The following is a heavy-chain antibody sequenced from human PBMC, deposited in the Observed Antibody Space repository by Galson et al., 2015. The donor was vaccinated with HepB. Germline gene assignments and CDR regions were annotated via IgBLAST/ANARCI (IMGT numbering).Heavy chain of an antibody. Sequence: CAISGDSVSSNSAAWNWIRQSPSRGLEWLGRTYYRSKWYNDYAVSVKSRMTINPDTSKNQFTLQLNSVTPEDTAVYYCAREATGYSYGPSYYYGMDVWGQGTTVTVSS. D-gene: IGHD5-18*01. V-gene: IGHV6-1*01. CDR2: TYYRSKWYN. CDR3: AREATGYSYGPSYYYGMDV. CDR1: GDSVSSNSAA. J-gene: IGHJ6*02.